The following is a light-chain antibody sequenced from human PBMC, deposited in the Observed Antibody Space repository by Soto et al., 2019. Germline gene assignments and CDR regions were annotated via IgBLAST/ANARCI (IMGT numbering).Light chain of an antibody. CDR1: QGISNF. J-gene: IGKJ4*01. CDR2: AAS. V-gene: IGKV1-27*01. CDR3: QKYNSAPSLT. Sequence: DIQMTQSPSSLSAAVGDRVTITCLASQGISNFLAWYQQKPWKVPKLLIYAASTLQSGVPSRFSGSGSGTDFTLTISSLQPEDVATYYCQKYNSAPSLTFGGGNKVEIK.